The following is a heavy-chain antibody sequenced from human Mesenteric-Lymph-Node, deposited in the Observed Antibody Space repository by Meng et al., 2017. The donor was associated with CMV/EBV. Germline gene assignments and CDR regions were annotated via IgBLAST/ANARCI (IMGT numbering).Heavy chain of an antibody. CDR2: IRYTGTT. D-gene: IGHD3-16*01. V-gene: IGHV4-59*01. CDR3: VRVSGGSTPNTFDY. CDR1: GGSITSYY. J-gene: IGHJ4*02. Sequence: SETLSLTCMVSGGSITSYYWSWIRQPPGKGLEWIGYIRYTGTTNYNASLTSRVTIPVDMSKNQFSLELTSVTAADTAVYYCVRVSGGSTPNTFDYWGQGTLVTVSS.